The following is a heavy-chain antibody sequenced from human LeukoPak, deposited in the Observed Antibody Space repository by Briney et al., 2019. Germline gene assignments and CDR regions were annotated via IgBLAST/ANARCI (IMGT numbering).Heavy chain of an antibody. Sequence: GGSLRLSCAASGFTFSSYAMHWVRQAPGKGLEWVTIVSYDGNSKYYADSVKGRFTISRDNAKNSLYLQMNSLRAEDTAVYYCAREGPQFPGDAFDIWGQGTMVTVSS. CDR3: AREGPQFPGDAFDI. CDR1: GFTFSSYA. J-gene: IGHJ3*02. V-gene: IGHV3-30-3*01. CDR2: VSYDGNSK.